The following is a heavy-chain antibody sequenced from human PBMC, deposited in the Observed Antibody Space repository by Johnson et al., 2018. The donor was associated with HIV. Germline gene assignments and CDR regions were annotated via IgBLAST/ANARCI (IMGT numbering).Heavy chain of an antibody. D-gene: IGHD4-23*01. V-gene: IGHV3-30-3*01. CDR2: ISYDGSNK. J-gene: IGHJ3*02. Sequence: QVQLVESGGGVVQPGGSLRLSCAASGFTFDDYAMHWVRQAPGKGLEWVAVISYDGSNKYYADSVKGRFTISRDNSKNTLYLQMNSLRAEDAAVYYCAKDQDNGGNSDRFDIWVQGTMVTVSS. CDR3: AKDQDNGGNSDRFDI. CDR1: GFTFDDYA.